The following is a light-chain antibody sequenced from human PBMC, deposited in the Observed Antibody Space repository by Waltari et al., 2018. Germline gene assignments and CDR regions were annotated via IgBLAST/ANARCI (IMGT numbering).Light chain of an antibody. J-gene: IGKJ1*01. Sequence: DIVLTQSPATLSVSPGKRATLSCRASQSIMNNLAWYQQNPGQAPRLLIYGSSSRTTDVPARFSGSGSGTEFTLTISSLRSGDSAIYYCHQYNSWPKTFGQGTKVEI. CDR1: QSIMNN. V-gene: IGKV3-15*01. CDR3: HQYNSWPKT. CDR2: GSS.